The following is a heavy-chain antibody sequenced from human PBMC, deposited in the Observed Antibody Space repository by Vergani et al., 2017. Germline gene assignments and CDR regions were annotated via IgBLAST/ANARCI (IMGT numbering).Heavy chain of an antibody. CDR1: GGSFSGYY. CDR2: INHSGST. J-gene: IGHJ4*02. V-gene: IGHV4-34*01. CDR3: ARGGYCRGGSCYSAKNLLYYFDY. D-gene: IGHD2-15*01. Sequence: QVQLQQWGAGLLKPSETLSLTCAVYGGSFSGYYWSWIRQPPGKGLEWIGEINHSGSTNYNPSLKSRVTISVDTSKNQFSLKLSSVTAADTAVYYCARGGYCRGGSCYSAKNLLYYFDYWGQGTLVTVSS.